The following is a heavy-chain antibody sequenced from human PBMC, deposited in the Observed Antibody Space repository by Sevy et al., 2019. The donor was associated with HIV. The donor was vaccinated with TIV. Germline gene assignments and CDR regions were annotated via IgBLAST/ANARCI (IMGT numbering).Heavy chain of an antibody. J-gene: IGHJ5*02. Sequence: GGSLRLSCTASGFIFNSYVISWVRQAPGKGLEWVSSISGSGGSTYYAESVKGRLTVSRDNSQKTVYLQMDSLRDEDTAVYYCAKESRSGYLSWGQGTLVTVSS. CDR2: ISGSGGST. CDR1: GFIFNSYV. CDR3: AKESRSGYLS. D-gene: IGHD3-3*01. V-gene: IGHV3-23*01.